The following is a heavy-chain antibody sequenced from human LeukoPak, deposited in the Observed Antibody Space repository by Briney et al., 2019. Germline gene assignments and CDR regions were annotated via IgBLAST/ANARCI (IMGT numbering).Heavy chain of an antibody. V-gene: IGHV4-39*07. Sequence: SETLSLTCTVSGGSISSSSYYWGWIRQPPGKGLEWIGSIYYSGSTDYNPSLKSRVTISVDTSKNQFSLKLSSVTAADTAVYYCARGYSAYETLPKGIDYWGQGTLVTVSS. CDR2: IYYSGST. CDR1: GGSISSSSYY. CDR3: ARGYSAYETLPKGIDY. D-gene: IGHD5-12*01. J-gene: IGHJ4*02.